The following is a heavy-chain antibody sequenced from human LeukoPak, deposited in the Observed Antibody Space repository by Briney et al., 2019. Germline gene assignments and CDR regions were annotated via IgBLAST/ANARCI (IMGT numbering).Heavy chain of an antibody. Sequence: GGSLRLFCAASGFTFSRYAMSWIRQAPGKGLEWVSAISGSGGRTYYADSVKGRFTISRDNSKNTLYLQMNSLRAEDTAVYYCAKDVLLWFGEGNYFDYWGQGTLVTVSS. CDR3: AKDVLLWFGEGNYFDY. J-gene: IGHJ4*02. D-gene: IGHD3-10*01. CDR2: ISGSGGRT. V-gene: IGHV3-23*01. CDR1: GFTFSRYA.